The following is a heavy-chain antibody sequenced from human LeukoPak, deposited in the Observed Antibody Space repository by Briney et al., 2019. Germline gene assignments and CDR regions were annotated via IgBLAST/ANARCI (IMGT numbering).Heavy chain of an antibody. D-gene: IGHD5-24*01. J-gene: IGHJ4*02. Sequence: SETLSLTCTVSGVSISSGGYYWSWIRQHQGKGLEWIGYVYYSGSTYYNPSLKSRVTISVDTSKNQFSLKQSSVTAADTAVYYCARVLTGGRDSVYFDYWGQGTLVTVSS. V-gene: IGHV4-31*03. CDR1: GVSISSGGYY. CDR2: VYYSGST. CDR3: ARVLTGGRDSVYFDY.